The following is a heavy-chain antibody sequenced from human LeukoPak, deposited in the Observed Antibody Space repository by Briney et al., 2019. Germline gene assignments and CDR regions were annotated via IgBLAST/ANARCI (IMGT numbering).Heavy chain of an antibody. D-gene: IGHD1-26*01. CDR2: INSDGSST. J-gene: IGHJ4*02. V-gene: IGHV3-74*01. CDR3: AKEAFSGSYRIDY. Sequence: QPGGSLRLSCAASGFTFSSYWMHWVRQAPGKGLVWVSRINSDGSSTSYADSVKGRFTISRDNAKNTLYLQMNSLRAEDTAVYYCAKEAFSGSYRIDYWGQGTLVTASS. CDR1: GFTFSSYW.